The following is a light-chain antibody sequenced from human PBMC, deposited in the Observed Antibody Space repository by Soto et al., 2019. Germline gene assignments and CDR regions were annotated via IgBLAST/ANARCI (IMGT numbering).Light chain of an antibody. CDR2: AVS. CDR3: SSYTSDSSYV. CDR1: SXDVGLYDY. Sequence: QSALTQPASVSGSPGQSITISCTGTSXDVGLYDYVSWYQQHPGKAPQLMIYAVSNRPSGVSNRFSASKSGNTASLFISGLQAEDEADYYCSSYTSDSSYVFGSGTKGTV. V-gene: IGLV2-14*01. J-gene: IGLJ1*01.